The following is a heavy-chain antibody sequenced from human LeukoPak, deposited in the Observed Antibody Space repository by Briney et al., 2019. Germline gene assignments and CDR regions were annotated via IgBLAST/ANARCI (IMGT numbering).Heavy chain of an antibody. D-gene: IGHD3-10*01. CDR3: ARDLSGSLYFDY. CDR2: LYISGST. V-gene: IGHV4-4*07. J-gene: IGHJ4*02. Sequence: SETLSLTCTVSGASISSYYYNWIRQTAGRGLEWIGRLYISGSTDYIPSLKSRVTISVDTSNNQFSLNLNSVTAADTAVYFCARDLSGSLYFDYWGQGVLVTVSS. CDR1: GASISSYY.